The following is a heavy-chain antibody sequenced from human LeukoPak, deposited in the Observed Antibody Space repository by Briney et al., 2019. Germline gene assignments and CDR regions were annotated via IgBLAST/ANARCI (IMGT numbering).Heavy chain of an antibody. CDR3: ARPNRYDLYFDY. D-gene: IGHD5-12*01. CDR1: GGSISSSSNY. V-gene: IGHV4-39*07. CDR2: FYYSGST. Sequence: SETLSLTCSVSGGSISSSSNYWGWIRQPPGKRLEWIGSFYYSGSTYSHPTLKSRVTISVDTSKNQFSLKLSSVTAADTAVYYCARPNRYDLYFDYWGQGTLVTVSS. J-gene: IGHJ4*02.